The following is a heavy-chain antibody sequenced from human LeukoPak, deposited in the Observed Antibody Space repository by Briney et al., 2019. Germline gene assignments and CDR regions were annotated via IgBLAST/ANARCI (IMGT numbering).Heavy chain of an antibody. V-gene: IGHV3-48*03. Sequence: GGSLRLSCAASGFTFSSYEMNWVRQTPGKGLEWVSYISSSGSAKYYADSVKGRFTISRDNAKNSLYLQMNSLRAEDTAVYYCARELSGIQLFDCWGQGTLVTVSS. J-gene: IGHJ4*02. CDR1: GFTFSSYE. CDR3: ARELSGIQLFDC. D-gene: IGHD1-26*01. CDR2: ISSSGSAK.